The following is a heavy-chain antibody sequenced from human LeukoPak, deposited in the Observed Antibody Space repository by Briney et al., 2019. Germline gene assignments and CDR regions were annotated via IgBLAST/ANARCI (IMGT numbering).Heavy chain of an antibody. D-gene: IGHD3-10*01. J-gene: IGHJ5*02. CDR3: ARKTLLLRRLDP. CDR1: GYTFTSYY. Sequence: ASVKASCKASGYTFTSYYMHWVRQAPGQGLEWMGIINPSGGSTSYAQKFQGRVTMTRDTSISTAYMELSRLRSDDTAVYYCARKTLLLRRLDPWGQGTLVTVSS. CDR2: INPSGGST. V-gene: IGHV1-46*01.